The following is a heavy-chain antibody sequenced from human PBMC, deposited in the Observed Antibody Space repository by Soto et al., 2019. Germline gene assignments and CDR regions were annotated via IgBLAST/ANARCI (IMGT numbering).Heavy chain of an antibody. CDR2: IWYDGSNK. D-gene: IGHD2-8*01. CDR3: ARDWMLADNDAFDI. Sequence: GGSLRLSCAASGFTFSSYGMHWVRQAPGKGLEWVAVIWYDGSNKYYADSVKGRFTISRDNSKNTLYLQMNSLRAEDTAVYYCARDWMLADNDAFDIWGQGTMVTVSS. V-gene: IGHV3-33*01. CDR1: GFTFSSYG. J-gene: IGHJ3*02.